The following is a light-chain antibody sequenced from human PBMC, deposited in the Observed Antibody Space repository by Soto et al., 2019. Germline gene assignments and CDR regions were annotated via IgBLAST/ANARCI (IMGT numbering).Light chain of an antibody. V-gene: IGKV1-39*01. Sequence: IQLTQSPSSLSASVGDRVTITCRASQDISSYLGWYQQKPGKAPKLLIYAASTLQSGVPSRFSGSGSGTDFTLTISSLQPEDFATYYCQQSYSTPQTFGQGTKVDIK. CDR3: QQSYSTPQT. J-gene: IGKJ1*01. CDR2: AAS. CDR1: QDISSY.